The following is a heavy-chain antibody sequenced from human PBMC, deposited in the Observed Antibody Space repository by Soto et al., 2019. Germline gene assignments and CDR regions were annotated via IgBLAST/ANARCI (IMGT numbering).Heavy chain of an antibody. V-gene: IGHV3-30*18. CDR1: GFIFSSHG. J-gene: IGHJ4*02. CDR3: AKPRGCGVGACYSWGEILHY. Sequence: QVQLVESGGGVVQPGRSLRLSCAASGFIFSSHGMHWVRQAPGKGLEWVAVISFDGSNKYYADSVKGRFTISRDNSKSTVFLQMNSLIPEDTAVYYCAKPRGCGVGACYSWGEILHYWGQGTLVTVSS. CDR2: ISFDGSNK. D-gene: IGHD2-15*01.